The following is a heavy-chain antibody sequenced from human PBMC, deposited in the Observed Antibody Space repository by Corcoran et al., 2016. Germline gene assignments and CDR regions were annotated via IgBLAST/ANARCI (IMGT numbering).Heavy chain of an antibody. CDR3: ARGGGWSSGRFRAFGF. J-gene: IGHJ3*01. V-gene: IGHV3-74*03. D-gene: IGHD6-25*01. CDR1: GFAFSTYW. CDR2: ITGDGSDT. Sequence: EVQLVESGGGLVQPGGSLRLSCAASGFAFSTYWMHWVRQVPGKGLMWVSRITGDGSDTTYADFVKGRFTISRDNAENTLYLQMDSLRAEDTAVYYCARGGGWSSGRFRAFGFWGQGTMVTVSS.